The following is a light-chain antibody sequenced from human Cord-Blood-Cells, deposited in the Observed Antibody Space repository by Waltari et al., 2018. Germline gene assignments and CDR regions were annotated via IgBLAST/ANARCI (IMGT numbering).Light chain of an antibody. J-gene: IGKJ1*01. Sequence: DIVMTQSPLSLPVTSGEPASISCRSSQSLLHSNGYNYLDWYLQKPGQSPQLLTYLGANRGSGVPDRFSGSGSGTDFTLKFSRVEAEDVGVYYCMQALQTPWTFGQGTKVEIK. CDR3: MQALQTPWT. V-gene: IGKV2-28*01. CDR2: LGA. CDR1: QSLLHSNGYNY.